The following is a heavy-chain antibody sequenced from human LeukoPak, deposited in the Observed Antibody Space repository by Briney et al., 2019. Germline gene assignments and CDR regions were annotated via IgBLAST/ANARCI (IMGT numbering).Heavy chain of an antibody. CDR1: EGTFSSYA. D-gene: IGHD3-10*01. Sequence: SVKVSCKASEGTFSSYAISWVRQAPGQGLEWMGGIVPIFGTANYAQKFQGRVTITADESTSTAYMELSSLRSEDTAVYYCASTHRAYYGSGSSSYWGQGTLVTVSS. V-gene: IGHV1-69*01. CDR2: IVPIFGTA. CDR3: ASTHRAYYGSGSSSY. J-gene: IGHJ4*02.